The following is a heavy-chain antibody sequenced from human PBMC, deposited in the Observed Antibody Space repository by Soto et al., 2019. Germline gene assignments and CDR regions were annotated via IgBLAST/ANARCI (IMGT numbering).Heavy chain of an antibody. CDR2: IIPIFGTA. Sequence: QVQLVQSGAEVKKPGSSVKVSCKASGGTFSSYAISWVRQAPGQGLEWRGGIIPIFGTANYAQKFQGRVTITADESTSTAYRELSSLRSEDTAVYYCARDPLDIVVIYGMDVWGKGTTVTV. J-gene: IGHJ6*04. V-gene: IGHV1-69*01. D-gene: IGHD2-2*03. CDR3: ARDPLDIVVIYGMDV. CDR1: GGTFSSYA.